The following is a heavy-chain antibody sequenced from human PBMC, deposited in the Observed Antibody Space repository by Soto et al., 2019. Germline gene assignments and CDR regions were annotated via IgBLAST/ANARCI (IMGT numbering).Heavy chain of an antibody. CDR3: ARPDCSSTSCYWSPFDY. Sequence: GGSLRLSCAASGFTFSSYGMHWVRQAPGKGLEWVAVIWYDGSNKYYADSVKGRFTISRDNSKNTLYLQMNSLRAEDTAVYYCARPDCSSTSCYWSPFDYWGQGTLVTVSS. D-gene: IGHD2-2*01. V-gene: IGHV3-33*01. CDR1: GFTFSSYG. J-gene: IGHJ4*02. CDR2: IWYDGSNK.